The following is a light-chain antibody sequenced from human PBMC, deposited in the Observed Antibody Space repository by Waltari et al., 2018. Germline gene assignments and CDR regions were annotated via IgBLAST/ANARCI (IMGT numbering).Light chain of an antibody. CDR3: QQYGST. Sequence: EVVLTQSPGTLSVSPGGRATFSCRASQNIASSQMAWYQQKPGQAPRLLMYATSTRATDIPDRFSGSGSVTDFTLTIDRLEPEDVGVYYCQQYGSTFGPGTKVDIK. CDR1: QNIASSQ. J-gene: IGKJ3*01. V-gene: IGKV3-20*01. CDR2: ATS.